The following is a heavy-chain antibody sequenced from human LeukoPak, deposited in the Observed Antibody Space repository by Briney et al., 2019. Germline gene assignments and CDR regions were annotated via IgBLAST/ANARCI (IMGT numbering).Heavy chain of an antibody. CDR3: ARGNNFWSGYYGYFDY. Sequence: GGSLGLSCAASGFTFSDYYMSWLRQAPGKGLEWVSYISSSGSTIYYADSVKGRFTFSRDNAKNSLYLQMNSLRAEDTAVYYCARGNNFWSGYYGYFDYWGQGTLVTVSS. J-gene: IGHJ4*02. D-gene: IGHD3-3*01. V-gene: IGHV3-11*04. CDR1: GFTFSDYY. CDR2: ISSSGSTI.